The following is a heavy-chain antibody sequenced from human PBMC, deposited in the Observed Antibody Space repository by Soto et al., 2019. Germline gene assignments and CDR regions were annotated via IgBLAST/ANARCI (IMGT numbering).Heavy chain of an antibody. V-gene: IGHV3-11*01. CDR2: ISKSGSII. D-gene: IGHD3-16*01. CDR1: GFTFSDYY. CDR3: ARDLSPYSDYYDESTSETWFDP. J-gene: IGHJ5*02. Sequence: GGSLRLSCAASGFTFSDYYISWRRQPPGKGLEWVSYISKSGSIIHFADSVKGRFAISRDNAKNTLYLQMSSLRAEDTALYYCARDLSPYSDYYDESTSETWFDPWGQGTLVTVSS.